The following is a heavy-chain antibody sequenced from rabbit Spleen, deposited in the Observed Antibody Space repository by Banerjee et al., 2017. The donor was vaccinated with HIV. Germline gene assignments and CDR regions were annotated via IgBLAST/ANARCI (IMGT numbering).Heavy chain of an antibody. Sequence: EESGGDLVKPGASLPLTCTASGFSFSSSDYMCWVRQAPGKGLEWISCITGSSSGCTYSASWAKGRFTISKTSSTTVTLQMTSLTAAATATYFCARDTGSSFSSYGMDFWGQGTLVTVS. J-gene: IGHJ6*01. CDR3: ARDTGSSFSSYGMDF. D-gene: IGHD8-1*01. CDR2: ITGSSSGCT. V-gene: IGHV1S40*01. CDR1: GFSFSSSDY.